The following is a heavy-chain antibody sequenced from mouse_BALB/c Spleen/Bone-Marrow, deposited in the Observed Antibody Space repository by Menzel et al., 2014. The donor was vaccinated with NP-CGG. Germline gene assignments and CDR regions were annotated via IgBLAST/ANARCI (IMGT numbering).Heavy chain of an antibody. Sequence: EVMLVESGGGLVQPGGSLRLSCATSGFTFTDYYMSWVRQPPGKALEWLGFIRNKANGYTTEYGASVKGRFTISRDNSQSILYLQMNTLRAEDSATYYCAREIINDYHWYFDVWGAGTTVTVSS. V-gene: IGHV7-3*02. CDR2: IRNKANGYTT. D-gene: IGHD2-4*01. CDR1: GFTFTDYY. J-gene: IGHJ1*01. CDR3: AREIINDYHWYFDV.